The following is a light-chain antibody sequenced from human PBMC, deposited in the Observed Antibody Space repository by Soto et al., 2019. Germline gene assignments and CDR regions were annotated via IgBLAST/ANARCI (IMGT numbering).Light chain of an antibody. CDR1: QSVSSN. CDR2: GAS. V-gene: IGKV3-15*01. Sequence: EIVMTQSPATLSVSPGERATLSCRASQSVSSNLAWYQQKPGQAPRLLIYGASTRATGIPARFTGRGSGTAFTLTLSSLHSEDLAVYYCQQYNSCPPLTFGGGTKVEIK. J-gene: IGKJ4*01. CDR3: QQYNSCPPLT.